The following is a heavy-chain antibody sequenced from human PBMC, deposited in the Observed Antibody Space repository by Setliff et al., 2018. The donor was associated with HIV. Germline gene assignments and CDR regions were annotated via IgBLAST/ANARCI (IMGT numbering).Heavy chain of an antibody. D-gene: IGHD5-12*01. CDR1: GGTFSSYA. J-gene: IGHJ3*02. Sequence: ASVKVSCKASGGTFSSYAISWVRPAPGQGLEWMGGIIPIFGTANYAQKFEGRVTITKDESTSTAYVELSSLRSEDAAVYYCARQNYDGNSWDIWGQGTMVTVSS. CDR2: IIPIFGTA. CDR3: ARQNYDGNSWDI. V-gene: IGHV1-69*05.